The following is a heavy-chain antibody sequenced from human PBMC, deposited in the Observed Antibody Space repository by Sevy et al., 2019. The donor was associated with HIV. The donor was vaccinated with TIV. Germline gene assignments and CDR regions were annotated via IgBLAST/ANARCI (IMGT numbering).Heavy chain of an antibody. J-gene: IGHJ3*02. Sequence: GGCLRLSCAASGVTFSDYYMSWIRQAPGKRLEWVSYISSSGSTIYYADSVKGRFTISRDNAKNSLYLQTNSLRAEETAVYYCARDLFARGYSSGIDAFDIWGQGTMVTVSS. CDR1: GVTFSDYY. V-gene: IGHV3-11*01. CDR3: ARDLFARGYSSGIDAFDI. D-gene: IGHD6-19*01. CDR2: ISSSGSTI.